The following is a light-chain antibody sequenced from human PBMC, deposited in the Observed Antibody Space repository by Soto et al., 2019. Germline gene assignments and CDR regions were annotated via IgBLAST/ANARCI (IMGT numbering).Light chain of an antibody. CDR2: GNS. V-gene: IGLV1-40*01. CDR1: SSNIGAGYD. CDR3: QSYDSSLSAVV. Sequence: QSVLTQPPSVSGAPGQRVTISCTGSSSNIGAGYDGHWYQQLPGTAPKLLIYGNSNRPSGVPDRFSGSKSGTSASLAITGLQAEDEADYSCQSYDSSLSAVVFGGGTKLTVL. J-gene: IGLJ2*01.